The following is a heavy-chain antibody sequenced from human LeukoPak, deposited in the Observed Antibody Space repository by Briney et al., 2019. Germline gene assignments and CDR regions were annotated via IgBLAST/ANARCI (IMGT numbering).Heavy chain of an antibody. CDR2: ISSSSSYI. D-gene: IGHD2-2*01. Sequence: GGSLRLSCADSGFTFSTYSMNWVRQAPGKGLEWVSSISSSSSYIYYADSVKGRFTISRDNAKNSLYLQMNSLRAEDTAVYYCARDPDDIVVVPAAISFDYWGQGTLVTVSS. CDR3: ARDPDDIVVVPAAISFDY. CDR1: GFTFSTYS. V-gene: IGHV3-21*01. J-gene: IGHJ4*02.